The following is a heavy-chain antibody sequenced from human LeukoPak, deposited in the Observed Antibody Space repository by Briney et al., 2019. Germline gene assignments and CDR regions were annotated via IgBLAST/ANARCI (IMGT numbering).Heavy chain of an antibody. V-gene: IGHV4-39*07. CDR2: IYYSGST. CDR3: ARDVGATTGDERFDY. CDR1: GGSISSSSYY. J-gene: IGHJ4*02. Sequence: PSETLSLTCTVSGGSISSSSYYWGWIRQPPGKGLEWIGSIYYSGSTYYNPSLKSRVTISVDTSKNQFSLKLSSVTAADTAVYYCARDVGATTGDERFDYWGQGTLVTVSS. D-gene: IGHD1-26*01.